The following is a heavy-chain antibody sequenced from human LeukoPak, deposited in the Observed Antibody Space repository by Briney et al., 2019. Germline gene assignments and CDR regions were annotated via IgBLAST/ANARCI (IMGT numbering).Heavy chain of an antibody. CDR2: IIPIFGTA. V-gene: IGHV1-69*01. CDR1: GGTFSSYA. J-gene: IGHJ4*02. Sequence: SVKVSCKASGGTFSSYAISWVRQAPGQGLEWMGGIIPIFGTANYAQKFQGRVTITADESTSTAYMELSSLRSEDTAVYYCAGIVVVPAALFALDYWGQGTLVTVSS. D-gene: IGHD2-2*01. CDR3: AGIVVVPAALFALDY.